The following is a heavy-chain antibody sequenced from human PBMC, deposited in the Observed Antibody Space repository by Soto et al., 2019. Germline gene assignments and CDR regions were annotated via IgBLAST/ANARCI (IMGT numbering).Heavy chain of an antibody. CDR1: GFTFSSYT. J-gene: IGHJ3*01. V-gene: IGHV3-21*01. D-gene: IGHD3-3*01. Sequence: EAQLVESGGGLVKPGGSLRLACAASGFTFSSYTLNWVRQAPGKGLEWVSSISTSGDSTYYEDPLRGRFTISRDNARASLYLQMDSLRVEDTAMYYCTRDGEPRWGPGTMVTVSS. CDR2: ISTSGDST. CDR3: TRDGEPR.